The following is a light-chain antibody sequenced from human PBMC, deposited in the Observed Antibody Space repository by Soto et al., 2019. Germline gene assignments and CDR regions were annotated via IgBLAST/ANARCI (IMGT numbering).Light chain of an antibody. V-gene: IGKV3-20*01. J-gene: IGKJ4*01. CDR2: GAS. CDR1: QSVSSTY. CDR3: QQYERSPTT. Sequence: EIVLTQSPGTLSLSPGERATLSCRASQSVSSTYLAWYQQKPGQAPSLLIYGASIRATGIPDRFSGSGSGTDCTLTISRLEPEDFAVDYCQQYERSPTTFGGGTKVEIK.